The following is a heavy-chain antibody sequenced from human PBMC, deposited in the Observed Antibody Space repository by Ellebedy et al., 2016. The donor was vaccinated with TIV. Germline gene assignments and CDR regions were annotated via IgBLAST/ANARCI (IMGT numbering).Heavy chain of an antibody. V-gene: IGHV1-18*04. D-gene: IGHD2/OR15-2a*01. CDR1: GYTFSSYG. J-gene: IGHJ5*02. CDR2: ISAYNGDT. CDR3: ARGFYEKFDP. Sequence: ASVKVSCKASGYTFSSYGISWERQAPGQGLEWMGWISAYNGDTNYAQKFQGRVTMTTDTFASTAYLELRSLRSDDTAVYYCARGFYEKFDPWGQGTLVTVSS.